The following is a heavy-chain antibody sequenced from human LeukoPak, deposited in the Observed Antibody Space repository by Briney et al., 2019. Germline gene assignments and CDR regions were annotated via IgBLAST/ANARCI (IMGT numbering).Heavy chain of an antibody. CDR3: AREDGPTYVGRFVH. V-gene: IGHV3-30*02. D-gene: IGHD1-26*01. CDR1: GFSFANYG. CDR2: IQTDGGDK. Sequence: QTGGSLRLSCAASGFSFANYGMTWVRQAPDKGLEWVTFIQTDGGDKYYADSVKGRFTVSRDNSKNTVFLQVNNVKAEDTAVYFCAREDGPTYVGRFVHWSLGTLVTVSS. J-gene: IGHJ5*02.